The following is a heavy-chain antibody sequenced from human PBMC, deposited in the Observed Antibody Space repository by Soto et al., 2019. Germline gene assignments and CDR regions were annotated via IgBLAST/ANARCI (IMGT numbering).Heavy chain of an antibody. CDR1: GYSFTSYW. V-gene: IGHV5-51*01. D-gene: IGHD6-13*01. J-gene: IGHJ6*02. CDR2: IYPGDSDS. CDR3: ARHLGAAAGPLYGMDV. Sequence: GESPKISCKGSGYSFTSYWIGWVRQMPGKGLEWMGIIYPGDSDSRYIPSFQGQVIISADKSISTAYLQWSSLKASDTAMYYCARHLGAAAGPLYGMDVCGQGTTVTVSS.